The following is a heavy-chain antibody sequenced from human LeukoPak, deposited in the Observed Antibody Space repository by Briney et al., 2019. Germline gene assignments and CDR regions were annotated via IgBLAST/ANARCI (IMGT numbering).Heavy chain of an antibody. D-gene: IGHD4-17*01. CDR2: INTNTGTP. V-gene: IGHV7-4-1*02. Sequence: ASVKVSCKASGYTFTAYTMNWVRQAPGQGLEWMGWINTNTGTPTYAQGFTGRFVFSLDTSVSTTYLQINSLKAEDTAIYYCARTYRDSLFDYWGQGTLVTVSS. CDR1: GYTFTAYT. J-gene: IGHJ4*02. CDR3: ARTYRDSLFDY.